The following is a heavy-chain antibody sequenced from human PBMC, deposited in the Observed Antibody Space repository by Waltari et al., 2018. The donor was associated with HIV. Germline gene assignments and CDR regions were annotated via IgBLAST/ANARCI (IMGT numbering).Heavy chain of an antibody. CDR3: ARAQYYYDSSGYYYGDYGMDV. D-gene: IGHD3-22*01. J-gene: IGHJ6*02. CDR2: TNPNSGGT. Sequence: QVQLVQSGAEVKKPGASVKVSCKASGYTFTGYYMHWVRQAPGQGLEWMGWTNPNSGGTNYAQKFQGRVTMTRDTSISTAYMELSRLRSDDTAVYYCARAQYYYDSSGYYYGDYGMDVWGQGTTVTVSS. V-gene: IGHV1-2*02. CDR1: GYTFTGYY.